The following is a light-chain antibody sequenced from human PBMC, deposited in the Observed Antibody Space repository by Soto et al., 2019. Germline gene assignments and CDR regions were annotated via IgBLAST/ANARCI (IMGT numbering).Light chain of an antibody. J-gene: IGKJ4*01. CDR3: QQRSAWPST. CDR2: DAS. Sequence: DIVLTQSPATLSLSPGERATLSCRASQSVGSYLAWYQQKPGQAPRLLIYDASNRATGIPARFSGSGSGTDFTLTISSLEPEDFAVYYCQQRSAWPSTFGGGT. V-gene: IGKV3-11*01. CDR1: QSVGSY.